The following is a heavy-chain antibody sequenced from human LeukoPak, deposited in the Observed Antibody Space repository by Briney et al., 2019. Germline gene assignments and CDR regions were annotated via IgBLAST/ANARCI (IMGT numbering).Heavy chain of an antibody. CDR1: GYTFTSYG. J-gene: IGHJ4*02. Sequence: ASVKVSCKASGYTFTSYGISWVRQAPGQGLEWMGWISTYNGSTNYAQKLQGRVTMTTDTSTSTAYMELRSLRSDDTAVYYCARERGGYSYGDYWGQGTLVTVSS. D-gene: IGHD5-18*01. CDR2: ISTYNGST. CDR3: ARERGGYSYGDY. V-gene: IGHV1-18*01.